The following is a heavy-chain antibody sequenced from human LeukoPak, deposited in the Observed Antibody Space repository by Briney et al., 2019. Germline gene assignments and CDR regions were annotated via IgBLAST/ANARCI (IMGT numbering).Heavy chain of an antibody. J-gene: IGHJ4*02. CDR3: TRDRSRAEDD. CDR2: INQGGSDK. CDR1: GFTFSDYY. Sequence: GGSLRLSCAASGFTFSDYYMSWIRQAPGKGLEWVANINQGGSDKYYVDSVKGRFTISRDNANNLLYLQMNSLRGEDTAVYYCTRDRSRAEDDWGQGTLVTVSS. V-gene: IGHV3-7*01. D-gene: IGHD1-14*01.